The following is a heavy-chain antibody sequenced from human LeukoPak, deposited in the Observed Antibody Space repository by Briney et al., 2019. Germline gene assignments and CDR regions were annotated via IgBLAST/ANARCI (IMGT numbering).Heavy chain of an antibody. D-gene: IGHD3-3*01. Sequence: PGGSLRLSCAASGFTFSSYGMRWVRQAPGKGLEWVANIKQDGSEKYYVDSVKGRFTISRDNAKNSLYLQMNSLRAEDTAVYYCARSSFTYYDFWSVPSLDYWGQGTLVTVSS. J-gene: IGHJ4*02. V-gene: IGHV3-7*01. CDR3: ARSSFTYYDFWSVPSLDY. CDR2: IKQDGSEK. CDR1: GFTFSSYG.